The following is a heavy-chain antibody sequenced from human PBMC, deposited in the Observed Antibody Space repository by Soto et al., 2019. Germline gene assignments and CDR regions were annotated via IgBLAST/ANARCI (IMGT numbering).Heavy chain of an antibody. CDR2: IYYSGST. V-gene: IGHV4-30-4*01. CDR1: GGSISSGDYY. CDR3: ASNSCGYTFYDY. D-gene: IGHD5-18*01. J-gene: IGHJ4*02. Sequence: SETLSLTCTVSGGSISSGDYYWSWIRQPPGKGLEWIGYIYYSGSTYYNPSLKSRVTISVDTSKNQFSLKLSSVTAADTAVYYCASNSCGYTFYDYWGQGTLVTVSS.